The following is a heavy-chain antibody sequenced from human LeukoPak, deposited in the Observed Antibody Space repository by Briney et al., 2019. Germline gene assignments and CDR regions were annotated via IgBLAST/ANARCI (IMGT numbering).Heavy chain of an antibody. CDR1: GYTFTGYY. Sequence: ASVKVSCKASGYTFTGYYMHWVRQAPGQGLEWMGWINPNSGGTNYAQKFQGRVTMTRDTSISTAYMELSRLRSDDTAVYYCARVRIEVAGKYYFDYWGQGTLVTVSS. D-gene: IGHD6-19*01. CDR2: INPNSGGT. CDR3: ARVRIEVAGKYYFDY. V-gene: IGHV1-2*02. J-gene: IGHJ4*02.